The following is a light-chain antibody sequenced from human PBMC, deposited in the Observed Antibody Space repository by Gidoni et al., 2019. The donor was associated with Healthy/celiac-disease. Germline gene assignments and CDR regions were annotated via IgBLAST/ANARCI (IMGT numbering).Light chain of an antibody. CDR1: QSVSSY. J-gene: IGKJ4*01. CDR2: DAS. V-gene: IGKV3-11*01. Sequence: EIVLTQSPATLSLSPGERATLSCRASQSVSSYLAWYQQKPGQAPRLHIYDASNRATGIPARFSGSGSGTDFTLTISSLEPEDFAVYYCQQRSNFLTFGGGTKVEIK. CDR3: QQRSNFLT.